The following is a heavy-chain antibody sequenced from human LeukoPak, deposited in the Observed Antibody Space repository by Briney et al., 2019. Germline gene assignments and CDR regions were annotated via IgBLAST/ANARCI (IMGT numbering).Heavy chain of an antibody. J-gene: IGHJ3*02. CDR3: ARGNDYESAFDI. V-gene: IGHV1-2*02. CDR2: INPNSGGT. CDR1: GYTFTSYG. Sequence: GASVKVSCKASGYTFTSYGISWVRQAPGQGLEWMGWINPNSGGTNYAQKFQGRVTMTRDTSISTAYMELSRLRSDDTAVYYCARGNDYESAFDIWGQGTMVTVSS. D-gene: IGHD4-17*01.